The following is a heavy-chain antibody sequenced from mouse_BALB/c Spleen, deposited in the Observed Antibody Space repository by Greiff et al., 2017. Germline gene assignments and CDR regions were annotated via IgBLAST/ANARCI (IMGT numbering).Heavy chain of an antibody. CDR3: VYDGYYNAMDY. CDR1: GFNIKDTY. V-gene: IGHV14-3*02. CDR2: IDPANGNT. D-gene: IGHD2-3*01. Sequence: EVKLMESGAELVKPGASVKLSCTASGFNIKDTYMHWVKQRPEQGLEWIGRIDPANGNTKYDPKFQGKATITADTSSNTAYLQLSSLTSEDTAVYYCVYDGYYNAMDYWGQGTSVTVSS. J-gene: IGHJ4*01.